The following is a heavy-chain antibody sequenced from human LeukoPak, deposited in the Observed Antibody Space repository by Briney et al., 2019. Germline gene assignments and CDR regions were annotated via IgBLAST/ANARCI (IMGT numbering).Heavy chain of an antibody. Sequence: PGGSLRLSCAASGFTFSNYAMTWVRQAPAKGLEWVSAISGSGGNTYYADSVKGRFTISRDNSKNTLYLQMNSLRAEDTAVYHCAKGYTSGWPYYFDYWGQGTLVTVYS. CDR3: AKGYTSGWPYYFDY. V-gene: IGHV3-23*01. CDR1: GFTFSNYA. D-gene: IGHD6-19*01. CDR2: ISGSGGNT. J-gene: IGHJ4*02.